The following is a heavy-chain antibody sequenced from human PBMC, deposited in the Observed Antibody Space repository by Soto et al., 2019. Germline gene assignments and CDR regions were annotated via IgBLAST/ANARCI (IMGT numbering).Heavy chain of an antibody. CDR1: GFTFSSYA. CDR2: ISGSGGST. CDR3: AKGVVIALGYSYYAMDV. D-gene: IGHD3-3*01. V-gene: IGHV3-23*01. Sequence: RGSLRLSCAASGFTFSSYAMSWVRQAPGKGLEWVSAISGSGGSTYYADSVKGRFTISRDNSKNTLYLQMNSLRAEDTAVYYCAKGVVIALGYSYYAMDVCGPGTTVTVSS. J-gene: IGHJ6*02.